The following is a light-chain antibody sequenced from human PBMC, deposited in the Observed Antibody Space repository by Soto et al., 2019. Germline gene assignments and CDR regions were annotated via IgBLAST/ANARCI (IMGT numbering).Light chain of an antibody. J-gene: IGKJ1*01. CDR2: TAS. Sequence: DIRMTQSPSSLSASVGDTVTITCRASQSISSHLNWYQQKPGKAPNLLMYTASNLQSGVPSRFSGSGSGTDFTLTISSLQPEDFAVYYCQQYGSSGTFGQGTKVDIK. CDR1: QSISSH. CDR3: QQYGSSGT. V-gene: IGKV1-39*01.